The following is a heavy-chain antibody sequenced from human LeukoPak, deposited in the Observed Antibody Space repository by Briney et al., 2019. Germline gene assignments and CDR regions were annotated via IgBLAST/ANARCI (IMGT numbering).Heavy chain of an antibody. CDR3: AKNPPIAAAGTPDY. CDR1: GFIFSNYG. Sequence: PGGSLRLSCAASGFIFSNYGMSWVRQAPGKGLEWVSAISGSGGSTYYADSVKGRFTISRDNSKNTLYLQMNSLRAEDTAVYYCAKNPPIAAAGTPDYWGQGTLVTVSS. CDR2: ISGSGGST. D-gene: IGHD6-13*01. J-gene: IGHJ4*02. V-gene: IGHV3-23*01.